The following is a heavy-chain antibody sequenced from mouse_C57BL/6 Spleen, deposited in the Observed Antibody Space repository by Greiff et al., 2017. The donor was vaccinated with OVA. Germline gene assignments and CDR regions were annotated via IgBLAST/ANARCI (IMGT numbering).Heavy chain of an antibody. CDR2: INPNNGGT. CDR1: GYTFTDYY. Sequence: VQLKQSGPELVKPGASVKISCKASGYTFTDYYMNWVKQSHGKSLEWIGDINPNNGGTSYNQKFKGKATLTVDKSSSTAYMELRSLTSEDSAVYYCARQANWGFDYWGQGTTLTVSS. D-gene: IGHD4-1*01. V-gene: IGHV1-26*01. J-gene: IGHJ2*01. CDR3: ARQANWGFDY.